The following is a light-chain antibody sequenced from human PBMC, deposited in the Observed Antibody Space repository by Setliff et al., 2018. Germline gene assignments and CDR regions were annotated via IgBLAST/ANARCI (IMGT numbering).Light chain of an antibody. CDR2: DVS. V-gene: IGLV2-14*01. J-gene: IGLJ1*01. Sequence: QSVLTQPASVSGSPGQSITISCTGTSSDVGGYNYVSWYQQHPGKAPKLMIYDVSKRPSGVSNRFSGSKSGNTASLTISGLQAEDEADYYCSSYTSDSTYVFGTGTKVTVL. CDR3: SSYTSDSTYV. CDR1: SSDVGGYNY.